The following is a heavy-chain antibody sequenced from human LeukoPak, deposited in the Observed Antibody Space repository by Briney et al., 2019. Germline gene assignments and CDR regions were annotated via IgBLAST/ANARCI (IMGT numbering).Heavy chain of an antibody. Sequence: GGSLRLSCAASGFTFSSYGMPWVRQAPGKGLEWVAVIWYDGSNKYYADSVKGRFTISRDNAKNSLYLQMNSLRAEDTAVYFCARSRFQGYFQHWGQGTLVTVSS. CDR3: ARSRFQGYFQH. CDR1: GFTFSSYG. J-gene: IGHJ1*01. V-gene: IGHV3-33*01. D-gene: IGHD3-16*01. CDR2: IWYDGSNK.